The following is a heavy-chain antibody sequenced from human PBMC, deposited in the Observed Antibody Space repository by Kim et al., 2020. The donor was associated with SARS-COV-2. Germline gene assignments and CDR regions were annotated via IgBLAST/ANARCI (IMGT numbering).Heavy chain of an antibody. J-gene: IGHJ5*02. Sequence: SQTLSLTCAISGDSVSSNSAAWNWIRQSPSRGLEWLGRTYYRSKWYNDYAVSVKSRITINPDTSKNQFSLQLNSVTPEDTAVYYCARDPPYYDSSGYAPPSGWFDPWGQGTLVTVSS. CDR3: ARDPPYYDSSGYAPPSGWFDP. CDR2: TYYRSKWYN. CDR1: GDSVSSNSAA. D-gene: IGHD3-22*01. V-gene: IGHV6-1*01.